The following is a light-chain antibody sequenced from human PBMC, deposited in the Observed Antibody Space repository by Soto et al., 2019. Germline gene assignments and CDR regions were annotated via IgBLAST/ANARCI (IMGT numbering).Light chain of an antibody. Sequence: EIVLTQSPATLSSFPGDRVTLSCRASQAVNTRLAWYQHRPGQAPRLLIYLASNRAAGVPARFSGSGSGTDFTLTISDVEPEDIAVYYCQQYDGPPWTFGQGTKVEIK. V-gene: IGKV3D-11*03. CDR1: QAVNTR. CDR3: QQYDGPPWT. J-gene: IGKJ1*01. CDR2: LAS.